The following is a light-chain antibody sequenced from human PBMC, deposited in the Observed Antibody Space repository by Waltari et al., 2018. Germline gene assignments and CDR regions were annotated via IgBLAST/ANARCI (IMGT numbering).Light chain of an antibody. CDR2: SNN. Sequence: QSVLPQPPSASGTPGQGVTISCSGSRPNIGTNTVNWYQQLPGTAPKVLMYSNNQRPSGVPDRFSGSKSGTSASLAVSGLQSEDEGDYYCATWDDSLNGVVFGGGTKLTVL. J-gene: IGLJ2*01. CDR3: ATWDDSLNGVV. CDR1: RPNIGTNT. V-gene: IGLV1-44*01.